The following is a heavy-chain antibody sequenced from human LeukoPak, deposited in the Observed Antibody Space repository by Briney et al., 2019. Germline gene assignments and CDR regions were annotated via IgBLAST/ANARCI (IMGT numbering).Heavy chain of an antibody. CDR1: GFTFSTYS. D-gene: IGHD6-19*01. J-gene: IGHJ4*02. Sequence: GGSLRLSCAASGFTFSTYSMNWVRQAPGKGLEWVSSISSSTNYIYYADSVKGRFTISRDNAKNSLYLQMNSLRAEDTAVYYCARALASGWSPFDYWGQGTLVTVSS. CDR3: ARALASGWSPFDY. CDR2: ISSSTNYI. V-gene: IGHV3-21*01.